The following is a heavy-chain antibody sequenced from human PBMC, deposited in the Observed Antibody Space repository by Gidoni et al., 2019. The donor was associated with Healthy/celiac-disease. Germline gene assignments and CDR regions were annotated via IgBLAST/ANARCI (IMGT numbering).Heavy chain of an antibody. J-gene: IGHJ4*02. CDR3: ARDHRGSYPDPWSYYFDY. V-gene: IGHV3-21*01. D-gene: IGHD3-16*02. CDR1: GLPFSSYS. CDR2: ISSSSSYI. Sequence: EVQLVESGGGLVKPGGSLRLSCAASGLPFSSYSLNWVRQAPGKGLEWVSSISSSSSYIYYADSVKGRFTISRDNAKNSLYLQMNSLRAEDTAVYYCARDHRGSYPDPWSYYFDYWGQGTLVTVSS.